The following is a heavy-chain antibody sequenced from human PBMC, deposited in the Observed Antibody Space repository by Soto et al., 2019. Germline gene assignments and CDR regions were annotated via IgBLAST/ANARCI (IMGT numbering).Heavy chain of an antibody. CDR3: ARGYVRNFDY. CDR1: GGSFSGYY. D-gene: IGHD3-10*02. Sequence: SETLSLTCAIYGGSFSGYYWSWLRQPPGKGLEWIGEINHSGSTNYNPSLKSRVTISADTSKNQFSLKLSPVTAADTAVYYCARGYVRNFDYWGQGTLVTVSS. CDR2: INHSGST. V-gene: IGHV4-34*01. J-gene: IGHJ4*02.